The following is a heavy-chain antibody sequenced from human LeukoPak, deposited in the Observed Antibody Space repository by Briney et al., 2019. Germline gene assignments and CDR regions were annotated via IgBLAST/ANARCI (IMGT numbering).Heavy chain of an antibody. CDR2: ISWNSGSI. Sequence: GGSLRLSCAASGFTFDDYAMHWVRQAPGKGLEWVSGISWNSGSIGYADSVKGRFTISRDNAKNTLYLQMNSLRAEDTAVYYCARGNAHAFDIWGQGTMVTVSS. CDR1: GFTFDDYA. J-gene: IGHJ3*02. V-gene: IGHV3-9*01. CDR3: ARGNAHAFDI. D-gene: IGHD1-1*01.